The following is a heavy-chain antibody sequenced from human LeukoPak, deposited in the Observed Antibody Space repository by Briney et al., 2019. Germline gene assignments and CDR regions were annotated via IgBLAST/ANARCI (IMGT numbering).Heavy chain of an antibody. CDR2: ISSASTTI. CDR3: AGSYSGYDWSDS. J-gene: IGHJ4*02. CDR1: GFPFSDYY. D-gene: IGHD5-12*01. Sequence: PGGSLRLSCVVSGFPFSDYYMNWIRQAPGKGLEWIAYISSASTTIQYAGSVKGRFTISRDNDQNSVFLQMNTLRAEDTAVYYCAGSYSGYDWSDSWGQGTLVTVSS. V-gene: IGHV3-11*01.